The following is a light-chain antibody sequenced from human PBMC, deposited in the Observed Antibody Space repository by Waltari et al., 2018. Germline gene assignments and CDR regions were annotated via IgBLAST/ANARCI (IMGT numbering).Light chain of an antibody. Sequence: DIVLTQAPDSLAVSLGERATINCKSSQSVLSTSNNKNYLVWYQQKPGQPPKLLITWASTRESGVPDRFSGSGSGTDFTLTISSLQAEDVAVYCCQQCYTFPYTFGQGTKLEIK. CDR3: QQCYTFPYT. CDR1: QSVLSTSNNKNY. V-gene: IGKV4-1*01. CDR2: WAS. J-gene: IGKJ2*01.